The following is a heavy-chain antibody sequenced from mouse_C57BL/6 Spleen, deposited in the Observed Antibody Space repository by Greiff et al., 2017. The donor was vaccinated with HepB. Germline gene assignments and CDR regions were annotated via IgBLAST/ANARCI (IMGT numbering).Heavy chain of an antibody. CDR1: GSTFSSYG. J-gene: IGHJ2*01. D-gene: IGHD2-2*01. Sequence: EVKLVESGGDLVKPGGSLKLSCAASGSTFSSYGMSWVRQTPDKRLEWVATISSGGSYTYYPDSVKGRFTISRDNAKNTLYLQMSSLKSEDTAMYYCARRGYDAFDYWGQGTTLTVSS. CDR2: ISSGGSYT. V-gene: IGHV5-6*02. CDR3: ARRGYDAFDY.